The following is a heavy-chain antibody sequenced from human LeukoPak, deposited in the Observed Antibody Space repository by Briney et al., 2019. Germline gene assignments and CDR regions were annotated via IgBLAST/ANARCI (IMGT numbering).Heavy chain of an antibody. CDR1: GDSVSSNSAA. CDR3: ARGVATGGKNWFDP. D-gene: IGHD5-12*01. V-gene: IGHV6-1*01. Sequence: SQTLSLTCAISGDSVSSNSAAWNWIRQPPSRGLEWLGRTYYRSKWCNDYAVSVKSRITINPDTSKNQFSLQLNSVTPEDTAVYYCARGVATGGKNWFDPWGQGTLVTVSS. J-gene: IGHJ5*02. CDR2: TYYRSKWCN.